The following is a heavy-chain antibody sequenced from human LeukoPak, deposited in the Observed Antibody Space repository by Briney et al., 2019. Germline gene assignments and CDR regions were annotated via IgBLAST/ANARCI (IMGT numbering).Heavy chain of an antibody. D-gene: IGHD3-16*01. Sequence: PPGGSLRLSCAASGFTFSSYAMSWVRQAPGKGLEWVSAISGSGGSTYYADSVKGGFTISRDNSRDTLYLQMNSLRAEDTAVYYCAKGYYDYVWGSYYFDYWGQGTLVTVSS. CDR2: ISGSGGST. CDR3: AKGYYDYVWGSYYFDY. CDR1: GFTFSSYA. J-gene: IGHJ4*02. V-gene: IGHV3-23*01.